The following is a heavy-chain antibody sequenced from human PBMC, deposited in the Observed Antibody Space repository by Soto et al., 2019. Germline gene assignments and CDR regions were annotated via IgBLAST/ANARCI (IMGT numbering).Heavy chain of an antibody. CDR1: GFTFSSYS. D-gene: IGHD1-1*01. CDR3: ARTTGYYYGMDV. V-gene: IGHV3-21*01. Sequence: GGSLRLSCAASGFTFSSYSMNWVRQAPGKGLEWVSSISSSSSYIYYADTVKGRFTISRDNAKNSLYLQMNSLRAEDTAVYYCARTTGYYYGMDVWGQGTTVTVSS. J-gene: IGHJ6*02. CDR2: ISSSSSYI.